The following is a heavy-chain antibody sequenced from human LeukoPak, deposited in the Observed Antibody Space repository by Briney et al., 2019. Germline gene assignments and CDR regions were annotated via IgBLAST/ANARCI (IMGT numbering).Heavy chain of an antibody. CDR2: ISASGGST. D-gene: IGHD1-14*01. CDR3: ARDLNRNWFDP. CDR1: GFTFDDYG. V-gene: IGHV3-23*01. Sequence: PGGSLRLSCAASGFTFDDYGMSWVRQIPGKGLEWVSAISASGGSTYYADSVKGRFTISRDNSKSTLYLQMNSLRAEDTAIFYCARDLNRNWFDPWGQGTLVTVSS. J-gene: IGHJ5*02.